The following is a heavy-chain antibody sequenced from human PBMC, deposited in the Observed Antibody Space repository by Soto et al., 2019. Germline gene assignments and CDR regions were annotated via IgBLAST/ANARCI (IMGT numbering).Heavy chain of an antibody. CDR3: ARDSSGGLGMDV. Sequence: SETLSLTCTVSGDSISSYYWSWIRQPAGKGLEWIGRIYSSGSTNYKLPLKSRVTMSVDTSKNQFSLRLSSVTAADTAVYYCARDSSGGLGMDVWGQGTTVTVFS. D-gene: IGHD3-22*01. V-gene: IGHV4-4*07. CDR2: IYSSGST. CDR1: GDSISSYY. J-gene: IGHJ6*02.